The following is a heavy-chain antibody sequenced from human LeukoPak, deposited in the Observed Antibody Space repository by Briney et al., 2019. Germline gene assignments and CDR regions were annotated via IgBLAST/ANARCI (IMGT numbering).Heavy chain of an antibody. CDR3: ARAGGVSSPRTWFDS. D-gene: IGHD3-16*01. CDR1: GFTFSSYW. CDR2: INSDGSST. J-gene: IGHJ5*01. Sequence: GGSLRLSCAASGFTFSSYWMHWVRQAPGKRLVYVSRINSDGSSTSYADSVKGRFTISRDNAKNTLYLQMNRLRAENTAVYYCARAGGVSSPRTWFDSWGQGTLVTVSS. V-gene: IGHV3-74*01.